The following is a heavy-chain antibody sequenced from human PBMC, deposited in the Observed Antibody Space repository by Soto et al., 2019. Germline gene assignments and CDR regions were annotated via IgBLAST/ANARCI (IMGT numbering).Heavy chain of an antibody. D-gene: IGHD6-19*01. CDR3: ASPDSSGYVESIAVADHYGMDV. J-gene: IGHJ6*02. Sequence: QVQLVESGGGVVQPGRSLRLSCAASGFTFSSYAMHWVRQAPGKGLEWVAVISYDGSNKYYADSVKGRFTISRDNSKNTLYLQMNSLRAEDTAVYYCASPDSSGYVESIAVADHYGMDVWGQGTTVTVSS. V-gene: IGHV3-30-3*01. CDR2: ISYDGSNK. CDR1: GFTFSSYA.